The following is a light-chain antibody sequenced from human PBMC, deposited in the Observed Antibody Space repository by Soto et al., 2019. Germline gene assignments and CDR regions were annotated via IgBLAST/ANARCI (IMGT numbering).Light chain of an antibody. CDR1: QSIGDL. Sequence: DIQITQSPYTLSASVGDRVTITCRASQSIGDLLAWYQQKPGKAPKLLIYKASTLKSGVPSRFSGSGSGTEFTLTISSLQPDDFATYYCQHYNSYSEAFGQGTKV. CDR2: KAS. V-gene: IGKV1-5*03. J-gene: IGKJ1*01. CDR3: QHYNSYSEA.